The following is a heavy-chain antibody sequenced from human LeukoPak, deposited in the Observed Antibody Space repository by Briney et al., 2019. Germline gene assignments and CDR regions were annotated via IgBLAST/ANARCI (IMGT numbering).Heavy chain of an antibody. J-gene: IGHJ5*02. CDR1: GHTFTSYG. V-gene: IGHV1-18*01. D-gene: IGHD2-15*01. CDR2: ISAYNGNT. Sequence: GASVKVSCKASGHTFTSYGISWVRQAPGQGLEWMGWISAYNGNTNYAQKLQGRVTMTTDTSTSTAYMELRSLRSDDTAVYYCARVPMGGLLLFNWFDPWGQGTLVTVSS. CDR3: ARVPMGGLLLFNWFDP.